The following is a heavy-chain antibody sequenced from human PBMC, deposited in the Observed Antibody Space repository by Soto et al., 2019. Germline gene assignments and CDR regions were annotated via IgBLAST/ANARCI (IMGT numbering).Heavy chain of an antibody. CDR1: GYSFTTYW. J-gene: IGHJ6*02. CDR2: IDPADSST. Sequence: GESLKISCQGSGYSFTTYWISWVRQMPGKGLEWMGKIDPADSSTNYSPSFQGHITISVDRSINTAHLQLSSLKAADTAVYYCARLEKWYYNYYGLDVWGQGTMVTVSS. CDR3: ARLEKWYYNYYGLDV. D-gene: IGHD1-26*01. V-gene: IGHV5-10-1*01.